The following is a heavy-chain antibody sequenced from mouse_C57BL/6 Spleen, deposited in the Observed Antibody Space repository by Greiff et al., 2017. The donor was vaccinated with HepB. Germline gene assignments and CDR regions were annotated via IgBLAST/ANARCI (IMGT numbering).Heavy chain of an antibody. D-gene: IGHD1-1*01. CDR2: IYPGDGDT. Sequence: VQLQQSGPELVKPGASVKISCKASGYAFSSSWMNWVKQRPGKGLEWIGRIYPGDGDTNYNGKFKSKATLTADKSSSTAYMQLSSLTSEDSAVYFCARGIVTTVVDFDYWGQGTTLTVSS. CDR1: GYAFSSSW. CDR3: ARGIVTTVVDFDY. V-gene: IGHV1-82*01. J-gene: IGHJ2*01.